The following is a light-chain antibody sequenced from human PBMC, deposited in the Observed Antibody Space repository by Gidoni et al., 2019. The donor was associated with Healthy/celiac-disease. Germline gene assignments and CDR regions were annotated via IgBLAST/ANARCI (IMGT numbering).Light chain of an antibody. CDR3: QQYNSYTIT. CDR1: QSISSW. J-gene: IGKJ5*01. V-gene: IGKV1-5*03. CDR2: KAS. Sequence: DIQMTQSPSTLSASVGDRVTITCRASQSISSWLAWYQQKPGKAPKLLIYKASSLESGAPSRFRGSGSGTEFTLTISSLQHDDFATYYCQQYNSYTITFGQETRLEIK.